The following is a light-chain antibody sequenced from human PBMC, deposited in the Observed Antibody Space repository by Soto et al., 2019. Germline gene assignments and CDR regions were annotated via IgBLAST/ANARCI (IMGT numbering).Light chain of an antibody. V-gene: IGLV1-40*01. CDR1: SSNIGACYD. J-gene: IGLJ1*01. Sequence: QLVLTQPPSVSGAPGQRVTISCTGSSSNIGACYDVHWYQQLPGTAPKLLIYGNSNRPSGVPDRFSGSKSGTSASLAITGLQAEDEADYYCQSYDSSRSGSKVFGTGTKVTVL. CDR2: GNS. CDR3: QSYDSSRSGSKV.